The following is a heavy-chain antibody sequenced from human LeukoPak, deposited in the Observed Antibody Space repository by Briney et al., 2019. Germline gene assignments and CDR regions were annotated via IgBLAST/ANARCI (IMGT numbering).Heavy chain of an antibody. CDR2: ISYDGSNK. Sequence: GGSLRLSCAASGFTFSSYGMHWVRQAPGKGLEWVAVISYDGSNKYYADSVKGRFTISRDNSKNMLYLQMNSLRAEDTAMYYCAKAGLDYGDYFDYWGQGTLVTVSS. CDR3: AKAGLDYGDYFDY. CDR1: GFTFSSYG. J-gene: IGHJ4*02. V-gene: IGHV3-30*18. D-gene: IGHD4-17*01.